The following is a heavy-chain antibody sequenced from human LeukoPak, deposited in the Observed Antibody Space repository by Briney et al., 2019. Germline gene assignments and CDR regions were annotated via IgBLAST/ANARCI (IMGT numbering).Heavy chain of an antibody. CDR1: GGSISSYY. D-gene: IGHD2-8*02. CDR3: ARISYWGDKDDY. J-gene: IGHJ4*02. Sequence: SETLSLTCTVSGGSISSYYWSWIRQPPGKGLEWIGYIYYSGSTNYNPSLKSRVTISVDTSKNQFSLKLSSVTAADTAVYYCARISYWGDKDDYWGQGTLVTVSS. CDR2: IYYSGST. V-gene: IGHV4-59*08.